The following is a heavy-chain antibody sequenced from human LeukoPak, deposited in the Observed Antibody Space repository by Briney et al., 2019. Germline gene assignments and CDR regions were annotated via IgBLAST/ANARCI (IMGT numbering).Heavy chain of an antibody. CDR3: AKWGDYDVLTGYYDPDY. CDR2: ITGSGGVA. CDR1: GFTFSNYA. Sequence: GGSLRLSCVASGFTFSNYAMSWVRQAPGKGLEWVSAITGSGGVAYYADSVKGRFTISRDNSKNTLYLQMNSLRAEDTAVYYCAKWGDYDVLTGYYDPDYWGQGTLVTVSS. D-gene: IGHD3-9*01. V-gene: IGHV3-23*01. J-gene: IGHJ4*02.